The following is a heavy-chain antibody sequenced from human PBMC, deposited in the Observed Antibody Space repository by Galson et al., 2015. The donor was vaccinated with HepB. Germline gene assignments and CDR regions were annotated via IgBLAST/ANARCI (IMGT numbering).Heavy chain of an antibody. CDR3: ARDYCGGDCQRRYFDY. CDR2: IYYSGST. J-gene: IGHJ4*02. CDR1: GGSISSGDYY. V-gene: IGHV4-30-4*01. Sequence: LSLTCTVSGGSISSGDYYWSWIRQPPGKGLEWIGYIYYSGSTYYNPSLKSRVTISVDTSKNQFSLKLSSVTAADTAVYYCARDYCGGDCQRRYFDYWGQGTLVTVSS. D-gene: IGHD2-21*02.